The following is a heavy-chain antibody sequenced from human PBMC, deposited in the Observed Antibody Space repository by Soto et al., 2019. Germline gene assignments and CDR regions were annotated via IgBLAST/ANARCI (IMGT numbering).Heavy chain of an antibody. V-gene: IGHV3-7*01. CDR3: ARFTRGSSGDY. CDR1: GFTFNTYW. D-gene: IGHD6-25*01. J-gene: IGHJ4*02. CDR2: IKEDGSDK. Sequence: GSLRLSCVASGFTFNTYWMSWVRQAPGKGLEWVANIKEDGSDKYYVDSVKGRFTISRDNAKNLLYLQMNSLGAGDTAMYYCARFTRGSSGDYWGQGTLVTVSS.